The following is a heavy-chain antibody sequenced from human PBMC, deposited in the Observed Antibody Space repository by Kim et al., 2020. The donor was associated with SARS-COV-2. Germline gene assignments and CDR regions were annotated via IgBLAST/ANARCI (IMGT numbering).Heavy chain of an antibody. CDR1: GYTFTSYA. CDR3: ARLVQGSGWQGRENWFEP. Sequence: ASVKVSCKASGYTFTSYAMNWVRQAPGQGLEWMGWINTNTGNPTYAQGFTGRFVFSLDTTVSTAYLQLSSLKAEDTAVYYCARLVQGSGWQGRENWFEPWGQGTLVTVSS. J-gene: IGHJ5*02. V-gene: IGHV7-4-1*02. D-gene: IGHD6-19*01. CDR2: INTNTGNP.